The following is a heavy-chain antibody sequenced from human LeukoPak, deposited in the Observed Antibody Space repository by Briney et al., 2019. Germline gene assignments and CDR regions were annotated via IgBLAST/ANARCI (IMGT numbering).Heavy chain of an antibody. CDR1: GFTFTSSA. J-gene: IGHJ6*02. D-gene: IGHD4-17*01. Sequence: SVKVSCKASGFTFTSSAVQWVRQARGQRLEWIGWIVVGSGNTNYAQKFQERVTITRDMSTGTAYMELSSLRSEDTAVYYCAAFPISGDYPFYGMDVWGQGATVTVSS. V-gene: IGHV1-58*01. CDR2: IVVGSGNT. CDR3: AAFPISGDYPFYGMDV.